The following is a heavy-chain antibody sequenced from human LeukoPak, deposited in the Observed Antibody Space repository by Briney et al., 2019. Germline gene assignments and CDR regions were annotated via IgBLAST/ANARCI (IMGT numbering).Heavy chain of an antibody. Sequence: SQTLSLTCAISGDSFSSNSAAWNWIRQSPSRGLEWLGRTYYRSKWFNDYAASVRSRTIISADTSKNQFSLQLNSVTPEDTAVYYCVRDRIAVRGTPWDAFDIWGQGTMVTVSS. CDR3: VRDRIAVRGTPWDAFDI. CDR1: GDSFSSNSAA. V-gene: IGHV6-1*01. CDR2: TYYRSKWFN. D-gene: IGHD6-19*01. J-gene: IGHJ3*02.